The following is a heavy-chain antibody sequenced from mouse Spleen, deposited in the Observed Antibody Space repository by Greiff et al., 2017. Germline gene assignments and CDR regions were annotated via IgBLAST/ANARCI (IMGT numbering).Heavy chain of an antibody. V-gene: IGHV5-17*01. Sequence: DVMLVESGGGLVKPGGSLKLSCAASGFTFSDYGMHWVRQAPEKGLEWVAYISSGSSTIYYADTVKGRFTISRDNAKNTLFLQMTSLRSEDTAMYYCARDGNYASYAMDYWGQGTSVTVSS. J-gene: IGHJ4*01. D-gene: IGHD2-1*01. CDR2: ISSGSSTI. CDR3: ARDGNYASYAMDY. CDR1: GFTFSDYG.